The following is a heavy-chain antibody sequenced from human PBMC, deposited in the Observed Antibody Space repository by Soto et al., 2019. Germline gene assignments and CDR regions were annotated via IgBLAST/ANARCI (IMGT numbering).Heavy chain of an antibody. Sequence: PSETLSLTCTVSGGSISSSSYYWGWIRQPPGKGLEWIGSIYYSGSTYYSPSLKSRVTISVDTSKNQFSLKLSSVTAADTAVYYCARFMITFGGVIVTSDPWGQGTLVTVSS. D-gene: IGHD3-16*02. CDR3: ARFMITFGGVIVTSDP. CDR1: GGSISSSSYY. CDR2: IYYSGST. V-gene: IGHV4-39*01. J-gene: IGHJ5*02.